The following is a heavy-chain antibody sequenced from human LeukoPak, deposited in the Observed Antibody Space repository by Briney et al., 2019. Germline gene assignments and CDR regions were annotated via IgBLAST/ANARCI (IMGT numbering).Heavy chain of an antibody. V-gene: IGHV4-4*02. CDR3: ARLGRRYYGSGSYYEGRAWFDP. CDR1: GGSISSSNW. CDR2: IYHSGST. J-gene: IGHJ5*02. Sequence: SETLSLTCAVSGGSISSSNWWSWVRQPPGKGLEWIGEIYHSGSTNYNPSLKSRVTISVDTSKNQFSLKLSSVTAADTAVYYCARLGRRYYGSGSYYEGRAWFDPWGQGTLVTVSS. D-gene: IGHD3-10*01.